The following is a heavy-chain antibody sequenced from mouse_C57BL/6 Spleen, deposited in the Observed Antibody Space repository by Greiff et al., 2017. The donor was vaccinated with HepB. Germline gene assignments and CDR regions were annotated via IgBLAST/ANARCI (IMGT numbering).Heavy chain of an antibody. CDR1: GYTFTSYW. CDR2: IHPNSGRT. CDR3: ARCEYGNSGSFDD. V-gene: IGHV1-64*01. J-gene: IGHJ2*01. D-gene: IGHD2-10*02. Sequence: VQLQQSGAELVKPGASVKLSCKASGYTFTSYWMHWVKQRPGQGLEWIGMIHPNSGRTNYNEKFKSKATLTVDKSSSTAYMQLSSLTSDDSAVYYCARCEYGNSGSFDDWDQGTTLTVSS.